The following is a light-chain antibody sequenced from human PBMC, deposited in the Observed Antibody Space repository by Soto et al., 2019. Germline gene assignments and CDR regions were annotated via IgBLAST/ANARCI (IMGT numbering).Light chain of an antibody. V-gene: IGKV1-17*01. J-gene: IGKJ2*03. CDR3: QQYNSYPYS. Sequence: DIPMTQSPSSLSASVGDRVIITCRASQSVSSDLNWYQQKAGKPPKLLIFAASSLESGVPSRYSGSGSGTEFTLTISGLQPDDFATYFCQQYNSYPYSFGQGTKLEIK. CDR1: QSVSSD. CDR2: AAS.